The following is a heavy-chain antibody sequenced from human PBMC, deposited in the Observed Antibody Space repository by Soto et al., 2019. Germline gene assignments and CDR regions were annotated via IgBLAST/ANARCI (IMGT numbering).Heavy chain of an antibody. CDR3: AKDLVSSHPGYSYAWGGYYYYYGMVV. D-gene: IGHD5-18*01. J-gene: IGHJ6*02. CDR2: ISGSGGST. CDR1: GFTFSSYA. V-gene: IGHV3-23*01. Sequence: GGSLRLSCAASGFTFSSYAMSWVRQAPGKGLEWVSAISGSGGSTYYADSVKGRFTISRDNSKNTLYLQMNSLRAEDTAVYYCAKDLVSSHPGYSYAWGGYYYYYGMVVWGQGTTVTVYS.